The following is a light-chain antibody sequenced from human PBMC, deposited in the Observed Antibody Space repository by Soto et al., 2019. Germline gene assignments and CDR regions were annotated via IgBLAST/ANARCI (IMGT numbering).Light chain of an antibody. CDR1: QFISNY. J-gene: IGKJ2*01. CDR2: AAY. CDR3: QQSYSAST. Sequence: DIQMTQSPSSLSASVGDRVTFTCRASQFISNYLNWYQQKPGTAPKLLIYAAYHLRSGVPSRFSGSASATDFTLTISRLQPEDFATYYCQQSYSASTFGQGTRLEIK. V-gene: IGKV1-39*01.